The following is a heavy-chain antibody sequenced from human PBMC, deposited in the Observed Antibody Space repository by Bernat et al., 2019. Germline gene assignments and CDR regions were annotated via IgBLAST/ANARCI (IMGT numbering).Heavy chain of an antibody. CDR1: GGSISSSSYY. D-gene: IGHD3-22*01. V-gene: IGHV4-39*02. CDR2: IYYSGST. CDR3: AREDDSSGYYYSH. J-gene: IGHJ4*02. Sequence: QLQLQESGPGLVKPSETLSLTCTVSGGSISSSSYYWGWIRQPPGKGLEWIGSIYYSGSTYYNPSLKSRVTISVDTSKNQFSLKLSSVTAADTAVYYCAREDDSSGYYYSHWGQGTLVTVSS.